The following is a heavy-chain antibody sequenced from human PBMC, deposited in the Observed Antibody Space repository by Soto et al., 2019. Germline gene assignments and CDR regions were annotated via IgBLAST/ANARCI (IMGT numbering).Heavy chain of an antibody. Sequence: GASVKVSCKASGGTFSSYTISWVRQAPGQGLEWMGIINPSGGSTSYAQKYKSWVTLTGDTSISTAYLELGRLCFDDTAVYYCARSLRDRIITSCRIYSEGGSYYYYGMDVWGQGTTVTVSS. J-gene: IGHJ6*02. CDR3: ARSLRDRIITSCRIYSEGGSYYYYGMDV. CDR1: GGTFSSYT. D-gene: IGHD2-2*01. V-gene: IGHV1-2*04. CDR2: INPSGGST.